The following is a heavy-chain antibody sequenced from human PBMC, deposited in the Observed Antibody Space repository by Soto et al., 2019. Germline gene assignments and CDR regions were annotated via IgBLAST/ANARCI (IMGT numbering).Heavy chain of an antibody. J-gene: IGHJ4*02. D-gene: IGHD3-9*01. CDR2: INHSGST. CDR3: ARVFGSYDILTGYYDDY. CDR1: GGSFSGYY. Sequence: ETLSLTCAVYGGSFSGYYWSWIRQPPGKGLEWIGEINHSGSTNYNPSLKSRVTISVDTSKNQFSLKLSSVTAADTAVYYCARVFGSYDILTGYYDDYWGQGTLVTVSA. V-gene: IGHV4-34*01.